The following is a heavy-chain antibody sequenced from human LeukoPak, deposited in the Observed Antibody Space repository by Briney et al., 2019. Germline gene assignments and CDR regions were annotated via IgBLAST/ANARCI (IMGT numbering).Heavy chain of an antibody. D-gene: IGHD3-10*01. CDR2: ISISSSVI. CDR1: GFTFSDYT. V-gene: IGHV3-21*04. J-gene: IGHJ4*02. Sequence: GGSLRLSCAASGFTFSDYTMNWVRQAPGRGLEWLASISISSSVIYYADSVKGRFTISRDNSKNTLYLQMNSLRAEDTAVYYCASHLWFGELLYLDYWGQGTLVTVSS. CDR3: ASHLWFGELLYLDY.